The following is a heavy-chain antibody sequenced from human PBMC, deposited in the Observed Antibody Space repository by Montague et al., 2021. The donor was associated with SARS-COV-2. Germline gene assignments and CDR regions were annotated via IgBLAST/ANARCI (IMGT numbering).Heavy chain of an antibody. CDR3: ARRGRTLLPVATTIGGFDI. D-gene: IGHD5-12*01. J-gene: IGHJ3*02. V-gene: IGHV4-39*02. CDR1: GGSISSSNYY. CDR2: IYDSGST. Sequence: SETLSLTCTVSGGSISSSNYYWDWIRQSPGKGLEWIGSIYDSGSTYYNPSLKSRVTISVDTSKNHFSLKLSSVTAADTAVYYCARRGRTLLPVATTIGGFDIWGQGTMVTVSS.